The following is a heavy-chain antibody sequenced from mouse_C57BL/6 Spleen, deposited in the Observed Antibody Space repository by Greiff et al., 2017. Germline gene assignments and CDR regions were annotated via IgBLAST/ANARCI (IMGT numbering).Heavy chain of an antibody. V-gene: IGHV1-82*01. CDR1: GYAFSSSW. CDR2: IYPGDGDT. D-gene: IGHD2-4*01. J-gene: IGHJ1*03. CDR3: ARDYDYEDWYFDV. Sequence: VQRVESGPELVKPGASVKISCKASGYAFSSSWMNWVKQRPGKGLEWIGRIYPGDGDTNYNGKFKGKATLTADKSSSTAYMQLSSLTSEDSAVYFCARDYDYEDWYFDVWGTGTTVTVSS.